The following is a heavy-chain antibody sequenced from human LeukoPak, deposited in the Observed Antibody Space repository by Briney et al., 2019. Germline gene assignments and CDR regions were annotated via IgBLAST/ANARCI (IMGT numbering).Heavy chain of an antibody. V-gene: IGHV4-34*01. CDR2: INHSGST. J-gene: IGHJ4*02. Sequence: PSETLSLTCAVYGESFSGYYWSWIRQPPGKGLEWIGEINHSGSTNYNPSLKSRVTISEDTSKNQFSLKLSSVTAADTAVYYCARGVARTYYSDTSGYAAADYWGQGTLVTVSS. CDR3: ARGVARTYYSDTSGYAAADY. CDR1: GESFSGYY. D-gene: IGHD3-22*01.